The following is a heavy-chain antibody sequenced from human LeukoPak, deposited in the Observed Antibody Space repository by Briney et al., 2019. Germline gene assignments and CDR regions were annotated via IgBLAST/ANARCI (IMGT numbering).Heavy chain of an antibody. V-gene: IGHV3-21*01. CDR2: ISSSSSYI. Sequence: GGSLRLSCAASGFTFSSYSMNWVRQAPGKGLEWGSSISSSSSYIYYADSVKGRFTISRDNAKNSLYLQMNSLRAEDTAVYYCARTIFGVVTHAFDIWGQGTMVTVSS. D-gene: IGHD3-3*01. CDR1: GFTFSSYS. CDR3: ARTIFGVVTHAFDI. J-gene: IGHJ3*02.